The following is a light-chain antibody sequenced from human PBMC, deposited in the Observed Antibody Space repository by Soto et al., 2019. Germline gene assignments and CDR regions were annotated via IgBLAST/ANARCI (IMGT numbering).Light chain of an antibody. Sequence: QSVLTQSPSASASQGASVKLTCTLSSGHSDYAIAWHQQQPEKGPRYLMKVTSDGSHTKGDGIPDRFSGSSSGADRYLTISSLRSDDEADYYCQAWGTGGVFGGGTKMTVL. CDR2: VTSDGSH. J-gene: IGLJ3*02. CDR1: SGHSDYA. V-gene: IGLV4-69*01. CDR3: QAWGTGGV.